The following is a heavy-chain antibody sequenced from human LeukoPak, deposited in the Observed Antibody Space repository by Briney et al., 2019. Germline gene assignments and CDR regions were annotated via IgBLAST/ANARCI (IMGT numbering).Heavy chain of an antibody. J-gene: IGHJ4*02. CDR1: GGSFSGYY. D-gene: IGHD2-2*01. CDR2: INHSGST. CDR3: ARGRRNQLRVKYCFDY. Sequence: SETLSLTCAVYGGSFSGYYWSWIRQPPGKGLEWIGEINHSGSTNYNPSLKSRVTISVDTSKNQFSLKLSSVTAADTAVYYCARGRRNQLRVKYCFDYWGQGTLVTVSS. V-gene: IGHV4-34*01.